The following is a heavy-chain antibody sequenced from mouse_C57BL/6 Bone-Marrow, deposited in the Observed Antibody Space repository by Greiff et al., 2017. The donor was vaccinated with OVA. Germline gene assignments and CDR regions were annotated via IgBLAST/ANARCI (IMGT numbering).Heavy chain of an antibody. Sequence: VKLQESGAELARPGASVKLSCKASGYTFTSYGISWVKQRTGQGLEWIGEIYPRSGNTYYNEKFKGKATLTADKSSSTAYMELRSLTSEDSAVYFCARGEGTWFAYWGQGTLVTVSA. CDR1: GYTFTSYG. CDR3: ARGEGTWFAY. CDR2: IYPRSGNT. V-gene: IGHV1-81*01. J-gene: IGHJ3*01.